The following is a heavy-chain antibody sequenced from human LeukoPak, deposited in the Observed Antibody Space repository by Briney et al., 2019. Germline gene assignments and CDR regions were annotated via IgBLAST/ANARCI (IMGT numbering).Heavy chain of an antibody. CDR1: GFTFSSYS. J-gene: IGHJ4*02. CDR2: ISSSSSYI. Sequence: GGSLRLSCAASGFTFSSYSMNWVRQAPGEGLEWVSSISSSSSYIYYADSVKGRFTISRDNAKNSLYLQMNSLRAEDTAVYYCARWSVTTLDYWGQGTLVTVSS. V-gene: IGHV3-21*01. D-gene: IGHD4-17*01. CDR3: ARWSVTTLDY.